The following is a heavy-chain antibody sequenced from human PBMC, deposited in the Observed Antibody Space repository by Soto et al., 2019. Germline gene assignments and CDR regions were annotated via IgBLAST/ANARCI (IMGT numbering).Heavy chain of an antibody. V-gene: IGHV3-66*01. CDR3: ARGDTQYYYYYYMDV. CDR2: IYSGGST. D-gene: IGHD5-18*01. J-gene: IGHJ6*03. Sequence: EVQLVESGGGLVQPGGSLRLSCAASAFTVSSNYMSWVRQAPGKGLEWVSVIYSGGSTYYADSVKGRFTISRDNSKNTLYLQMNSLRAEDTAVYYCARGDTQYYYYYYMDVWGKGTTVTVSS. CDR1: AFTVSSNY.